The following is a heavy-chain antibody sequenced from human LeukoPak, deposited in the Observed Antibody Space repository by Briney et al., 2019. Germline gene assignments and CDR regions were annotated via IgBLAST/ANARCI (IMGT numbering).Heavy chain of an antibody. J-gene: IGHJ4*02. CDR1: GFTFSSYS. D-gene: IGHD1-26*01. CDR2: IKQDGSEK. V-gene: IGHV3-7*01. Sequence: PGGSLRLSCAASGFTFSSYSMNWVRQAPGKGLEWVANIKQDGSEKYYVDSVKGRFTISRDNAKNSLYLQMNSLRAEDTAVYYCAKGYELPDYWGQGTLVTVSS. CDR3: AKGYELPDY.